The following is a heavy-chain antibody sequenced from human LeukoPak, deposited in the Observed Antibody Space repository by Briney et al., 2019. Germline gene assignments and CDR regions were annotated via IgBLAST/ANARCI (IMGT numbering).Heavy chain of an antibody. J-gene: IGHJ4*02. CDR1: GFPFSSNS. CDR3: AKDLGLRGIYGPRGGKTIDY. CDR2: IYSDNT. V-gene: IGHV3-66*03. D-gene: IGHD2-21*01. Sequence: GSLSLSCTVSGFPFSSNSMSWVRQAPGKGLEWVSFIYSDNTHYSDSVKGRFTISRDNSKNTLYLQMNSLRAEDTAVYYCAKDLGLRGIYGPRGGKTIDYWGQGTLVTVSS.